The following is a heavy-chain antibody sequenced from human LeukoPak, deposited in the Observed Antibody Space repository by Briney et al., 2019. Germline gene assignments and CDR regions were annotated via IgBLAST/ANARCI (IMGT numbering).Heavy chain of an antibody. CDR2: IYHSGST. D-gene: IGHD3-9*01. CDR3: ARGGIVRYFDWLLAQPFDY. CDR1: GGSISSGGYS. Sequence: KTSETLSHTCAVSGGSISSGGYSWSWIRQPPGKGLEWIGYIYHSGSTYYNPSLKSRVTISVDRSQNQFSLKLSSVTAADTAVYYCARGGIVRYFDWLLAQPFDYWGQGTLVTVSS. V-gene: IGHV4-30-2*01. J-gene: IGHJ4*02.